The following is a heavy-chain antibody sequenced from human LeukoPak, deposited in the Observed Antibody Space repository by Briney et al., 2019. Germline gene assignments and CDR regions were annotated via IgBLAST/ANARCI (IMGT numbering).Heavy chain of an antibody. CDR1: GYTFTSYD. CDR2: MNPNSGNT. J-gene: IGHJ4*02. CDR3: ARAVSSSGGFDY. Sequence: GASVKVSCKASGYTFTSYDINWVRQATGQGLEWMGWMNPNSGNTGYAQKFQGRVTITRDTSISTAYMELSSLRSEDTAVYYCARAVSSSGGFDYWGQGTLVTVSS. D-gene: IGHD6-6*01. V-gene: IGHV1-8*03.